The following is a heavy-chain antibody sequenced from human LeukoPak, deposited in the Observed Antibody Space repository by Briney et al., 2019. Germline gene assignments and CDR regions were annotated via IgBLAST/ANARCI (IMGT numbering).Heavy chain of an antibody. D-gene: IGHD2-15*01. Sequence: GGSLRLSCAASGFTFSSYWMSWVRQAPGKGLEWVAFIRYDGSIKYYADSVKGRFTISRDTSKSTLYLQMNSLRAEDTAVYYCAKDGIVVVARDYYYYMDVWGKGTTVTISS. CDR1: GFTFSSYW. CDR3: AKDGIVVVARDYYYYMDV. V-gene: IGHV3-30*02. CDR2: IRYDGSIK. J-gene: IGHJ6*03.